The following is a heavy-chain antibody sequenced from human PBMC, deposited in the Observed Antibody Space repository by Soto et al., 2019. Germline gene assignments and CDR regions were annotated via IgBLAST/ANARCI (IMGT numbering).Heavy chain of an antibody. CDR3: ARGSTGFYSKMSGMDV. Sequence: KPAETLSLTCTFSVGSISIYYWSWIRQPPGKGLEWIGYIYYSGSTNYNPSLKSRVTISVDTSKNQFSLKLSSVTAADTAVYYCARGSTGFYSKMSGMDVWGQGTPVTVSS. J-gene: IGHJ6*02. V-gene: IGHV4-59*01. CDR2: IYYSGST. CDR1: VGSISIYY. D-gene: IGHD4-4*01.